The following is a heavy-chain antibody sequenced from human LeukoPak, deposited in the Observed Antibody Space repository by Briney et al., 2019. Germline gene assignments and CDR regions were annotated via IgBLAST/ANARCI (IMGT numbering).Heavy chain of an antibody. V-gene: IGHV3-21*06. CDR3: ATRLTADSYEASDI. Sequence: GGSLRLSCAGSGFTFSRFSMIWLRQAPGKGLEWVASISSGSHHKYHADSVKGRFTVSRDNDKNSLFLQMNSLRAEDTALYYCATRLTADSYEASDIWGQGTMVTVSS. CDR1: GFTFSRFS. J-gene: IGHJ3*02. CDR2: ISSGSHHK. D-gene: IGHD6-13*01.